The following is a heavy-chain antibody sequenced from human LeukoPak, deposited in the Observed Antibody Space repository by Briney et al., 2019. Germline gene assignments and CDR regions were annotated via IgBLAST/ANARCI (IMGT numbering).Heavy chain of an antibody. CDR1: GYTLTELS. Sequence: DSVKVSCKVSGYTLTELSMHWVRQAPGKGLEWMGGFDPEDGETIYAQKFQGRVTMTEDTSTDTAYMELSSLRSEDTAVYYCATEPLAVAGNSEDYWGQGTLVTVSS. CDR3: ATEPLAVAGNSEDY. J-gene: IGHJ4*02. D-gene: IGHD6-19*01. V-gene: IGHV1-24*01. CDR2: FDPEDGET.